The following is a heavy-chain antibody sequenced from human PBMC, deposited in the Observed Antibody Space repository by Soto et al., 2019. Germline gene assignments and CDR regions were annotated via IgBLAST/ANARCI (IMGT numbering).Heavy chain of an antibody. J-gene: IGHJ2*01. Sequence: EVQLLDSGGGLVQPGGSLRLSCAASGFTFSGYALTWVRQAPGKGLEWVSAISGGGDATFYADYVKGRFTISRDNSKNTLYLQRNTLRAEDTAVYYWARKVSGSTGRPDLWYFDLWGRCTLVTVSS. CDR1: GFTFSGYA. D-gene: IGHD3-10*01. CDR3: ARKVSGSTGRPDLWYFDL. CDR2: ISGGGDAT. V-gene: IGHV3-23*01.